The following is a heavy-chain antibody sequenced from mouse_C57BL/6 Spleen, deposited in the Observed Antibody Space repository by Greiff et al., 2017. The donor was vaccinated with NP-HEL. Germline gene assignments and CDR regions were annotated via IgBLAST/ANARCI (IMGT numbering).Heavy chain of an antibody. D-gene: IGHD4-1*01. Sequence: VQLKESGAELVRPGASVKLSCTASGFNIKDDYMHWVKQRPEQGLEWIGWIDPENGDTEYASKFQGKATITADTSSNTAYLQLSSLTSEDTAVYYCTTGSGYYFDYWGKGTTLTVSS. CDR1: GFNIKDDY. CDR2: IDPENGDT. J-gene: IGHJ2*01. V-gene: IGHV14-4*01. CDR3: TTGSGYYFDY.